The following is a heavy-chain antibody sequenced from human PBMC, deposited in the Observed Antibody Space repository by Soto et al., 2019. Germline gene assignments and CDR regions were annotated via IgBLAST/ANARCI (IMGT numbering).Heavy chain of an antibody. J-gene: IGHJ4*02. Sequence: SETLSLTCTVSGGSISSSSYYWGWIRQPPGKGLEWIGSIYYSGSTYYNPSLKSRVTISVDTSKNQFSLKLSSVTAADTAVYYCARLSGLYGDYVYYFDYWGQGTLVTVS. CDR2: IYYSGST. CDR3: ARLSGLYGDYVYYFDY. CDR1: GGSISSSSYY. D-gene: IGHD4-17*01. V-gene: IGHV4-39*01.